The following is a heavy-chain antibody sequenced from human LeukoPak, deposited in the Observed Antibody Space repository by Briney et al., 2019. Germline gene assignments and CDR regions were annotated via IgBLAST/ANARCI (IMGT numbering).Heavy chain of an antibody. Sequence: GGSLRLSCVASGFPFSTYAMSWVRQASGKGLEWVSTISGSGSSTYHADSVKGRFTISRDSSKSTVYLQMNSLRAEDTAVYYCAKQRGALRENYYMDVWGKGTTVTVSS. J-gene: IGHJ6*03. CDR2: ISGSGSST. V-gene: IGHV3-23*01. CDR3: AKQRGALRENYYMDV. CDR1: GFPFSTYA.